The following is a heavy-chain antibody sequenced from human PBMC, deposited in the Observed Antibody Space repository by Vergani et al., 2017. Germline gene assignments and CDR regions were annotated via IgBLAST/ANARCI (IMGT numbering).Heavy chain of an antibody. J-gene: IGHJ4*02. CDR2: ISGSGGST. Sequence: EVQLVESGGGLVQPGGSLRLSCAASGFTFSSYAMSWVRQAPGKGLEWVSAISGSGGSTYYADPVKGRFTISRDNSKNTLYLQMNSLRAEDTAVYYCAKDRPYSSSWYPRFPYYFDYWGQGTLVTVSS. V-gene: IGHV3-23*04. CDR1: GFTFSSYA. D-gene: IGHD6-13*01. CDR3: AKDRPYSSSWYPRFPYYFDY.